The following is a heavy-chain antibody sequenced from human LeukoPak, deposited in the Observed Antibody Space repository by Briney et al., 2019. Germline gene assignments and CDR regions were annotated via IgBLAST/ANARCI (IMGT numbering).Heavy chain of an antibody. CDR2: INHSGST. Sequence: PSETLSLTCAVYGGSFSGYYWSWTRQPPGKGLEWIGEINHSGSTNYNPSLKSRVTISVDTSKNQFSLKLSSVTAADTAVYYCARQDDYLFDYWGQGTLVTVSS. D-gene: IGHD4-17*01. CDR1: GGSFSGYY. CDR3: ARQDDYLFDY. J-gene: IGHJ4*02. V-gene: IGHV4-34*01.